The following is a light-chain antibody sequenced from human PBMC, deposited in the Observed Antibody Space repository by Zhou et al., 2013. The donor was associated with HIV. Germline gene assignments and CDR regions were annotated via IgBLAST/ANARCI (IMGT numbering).Light chain of an antibody. Sequence: EVVLTQSPTTLSLSPEERATLSCRASQSVNSYLAWYQQKPGQAPRLLIHDASNRATAIPARFSGSGSGTDYTLTISSLEPEDFAVYYCQQRNAWPITFGQGTRLEIK. V-gene: IGKV3-11*01. CDR1: QSVNSY. J-gene: IGKJ5*01. CDR3: QQRNAWPIT. CDR2: DAS.